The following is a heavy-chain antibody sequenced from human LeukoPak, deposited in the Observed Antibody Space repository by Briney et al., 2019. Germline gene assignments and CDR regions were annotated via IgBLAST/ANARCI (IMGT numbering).Heavy chain of an antibody. J-gene: IGHJ4*02. V-gene: IGHV1-18*01. CDR3: ASVVTYYSDSSGPYYFDY. CDR1: GYTFTSYG. D-gene: IGHD3-22*01. CDR2: ISAYNGNT. Sequence: ASVKVSCKASGYTFTSYGISWVRQAPGQGLEWMGWISAYNGNTNYAQKLQGRVTMTTDTSTSTAYMELRSLRSDDTAVYYCASVVTYYSDSSGPYYFDYWGQGTLVTVSS.